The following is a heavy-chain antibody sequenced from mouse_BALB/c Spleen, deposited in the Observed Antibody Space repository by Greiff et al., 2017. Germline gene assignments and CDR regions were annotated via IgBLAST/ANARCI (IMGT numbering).Heavy chain of an antibody. V-gene: IGHV2-6-7*01. D-gene: IGHD2-2*01. J-gene: IGHJ4*01. CDR2: IWSDGST. CDR3: ARAGLEGYAMDY. Sequence: QVQLKESGPGLVAPSQSLSITCTVSGFSLTGYGVNWVRQPPGKGLEWLGMIWSDGSTDYNSALKSRLSISKDNSKSQVFLKMNSLQTDDTARYYCARAGLEGYAMDYWGQGTSVTVSS. CDR1: GFSLTGYG.